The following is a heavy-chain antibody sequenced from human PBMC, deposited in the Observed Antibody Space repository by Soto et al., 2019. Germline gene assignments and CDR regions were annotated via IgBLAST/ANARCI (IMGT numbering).Heavy chain of an antibody. J-gene: IGHJ4*02. V-gene: IGHV3-23*01. CDR1: GFTFSSYA. Sequence: PGGSLRLSCAASGFTFSSYAMSWVRQAPGKGLEWVSAISGSGGSTYYADSVKGRFTISRDNSKNTLYLQMNSLRAEDTAVYYCAKALITMIVVVQSPFDYWGQGTLVTVSS. D-gene: IGHD3-22*01. CDR2: ISGSGGST. CDR3: AKALITMIVVVQSPFDY.